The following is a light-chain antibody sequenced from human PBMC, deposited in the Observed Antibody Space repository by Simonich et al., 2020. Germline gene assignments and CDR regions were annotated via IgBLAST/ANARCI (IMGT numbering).Light chain of an antibody. J-gene: IGKJ4*01. CDR2: DAS. V-gene: IGKV1-33*01. CDR3: QQFNSYPLT. CDR1: QDISNY. Sequence: DIQMTQSPSSLSASVGDRVTITCQASQDISNYLNWYQQKPGKAPKLLIYDASNLETGVSSRFSGSGSGTDFTFTISSLQPEDIATYYCQQFNSYPLTFGGGTKVEIK.